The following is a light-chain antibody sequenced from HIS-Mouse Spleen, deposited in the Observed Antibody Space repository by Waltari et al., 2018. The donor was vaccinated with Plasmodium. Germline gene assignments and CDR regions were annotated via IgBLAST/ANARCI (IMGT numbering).Light chain of an antibody. J-gene: IGKJ4*01. V-gene: IGKV1-33*01. Sequence: DIQMTPSPSSLSASVGDRVTITCQASQDISNYLNLYQQKPGKAPKLLIYDASNLETGVPSRFSGSGSGTDFTFTISSLQPEDIATYYCQQYDNLPPLTFGGGTKVEIK. CDR1: QDISNY. CDR2: DAS. CDR3: QQYDNLPPLT.